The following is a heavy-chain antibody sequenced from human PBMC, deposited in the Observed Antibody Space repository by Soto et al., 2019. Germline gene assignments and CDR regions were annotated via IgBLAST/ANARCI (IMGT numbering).Heavy chain of an antibody. CDR2: INWNGGST. V-gene: IGHV3-20*01. J-gene: IGHJ5*02. CDR3: AREYVVLWFGETKYNWFDP. CDR1: GFTFDDYG. Sequence: EVQLVESGGGVVRPGGSLRLSCAASGFTFDDYGMSWVRQAPGKGLEWVSGINWNGGSTGYADSVKGRFTISRDNAKNSRYLQMNSLRAEDTALDHCAREYVVLWFGETKYNWFDPWGQGTLVTVSS. D-gene: IGHD3-10*01.